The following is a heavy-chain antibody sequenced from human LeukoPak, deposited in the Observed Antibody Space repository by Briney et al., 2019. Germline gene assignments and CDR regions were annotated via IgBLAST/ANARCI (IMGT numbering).Heavy chain of an antibody. D-gene: IGHD3-3*01. CDR3: ARVDFWSHYFFDF. V-gene: IGHV4-30-4*08. J-gene: IGHJ4*02. Sequence: PSETLSLTCTVSGGSISSGDYYWSWIRQPPGKGLEWIGYIYYSGSTYYNPSLKSRVTISVDTSKNQFSLKLSSVTAADTAVYYCARVDFWSHYFFDFWGQGTLVTVSS. CDR2: IYYSGST. CDR1: GGSISSGDYY.